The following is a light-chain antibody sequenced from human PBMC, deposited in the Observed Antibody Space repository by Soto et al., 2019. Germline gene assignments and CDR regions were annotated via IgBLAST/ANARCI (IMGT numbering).Light chain of an antibody. J-gene: IGKJ1*01. CDR2: GAS. V-gene: IGKV3-20*01. CDR3: QQYVTSPWT. CDR1: QSVSSNY. Sequence: ENVLTQSPGTLSLSPGERATLSCRASQSVSSNYLAWYQQKPGQAPRLLIYGASSRATGIPDRFSGGGSGTDSTLTISRVEPEDFAVYYCQQYVTSPWTFGQGTKVEIK.